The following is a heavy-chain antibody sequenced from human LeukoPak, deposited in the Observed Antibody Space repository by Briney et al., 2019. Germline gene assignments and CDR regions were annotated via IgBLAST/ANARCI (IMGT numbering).Heavy chain of an antibody. CDR3: ASSLGWELPFDY. D-gene: IGHD1-26*01. Sequence: GGSLRLSYAASGFTFSDYYMSWIRQAPGKGLEWVSYISSSGSTIYYADSVKGRFTISRDNAKNSLYLQMNSLRAEDTAVYYCASSLGWELPFDYWGQGTLVTVSS. V-gene: IGHV3-11*01. CDR2: ISSSGSTI. CDR1: GFTFSDYY. J-gene: IGHJ4*02.